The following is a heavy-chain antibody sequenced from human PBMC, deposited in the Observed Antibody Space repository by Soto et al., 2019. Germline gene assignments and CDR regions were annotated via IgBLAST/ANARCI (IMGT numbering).Heavy chain of an antibody. D-gene: IGHD6-6*01. Sequence: SDTLSLTCAVHGRSFTNYYWSWVRQPPGKGLEWIGEINHRGSTNYNPSLKSRVTISVDTSKNQFSLKLSSVTAAETAVYYCARTSRFEYWGQGTLVTVS. CDR3: ARTSRFEY. V-gene: IGHV4-34*01. J-gene: IGHJ4*02. CDR1: GRSFTNYY. CDR2: INHRGST.